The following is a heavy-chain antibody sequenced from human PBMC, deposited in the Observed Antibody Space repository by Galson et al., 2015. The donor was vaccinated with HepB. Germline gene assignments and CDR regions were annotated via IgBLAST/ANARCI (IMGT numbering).Heavy chain of an antibody. CDR1: GFTFSFYG. V-gene: IGHV3-30*03. CDR2: ISYDAKIK. Sequence: SLRLSCATSGFTFSFYGMHWVRQAPGKGLEWVALISYDAKIKYYADSVKGRFTISRDNSDSTLYLQMNSLRTVDTAVYYCATGFPIAAAGFYFDYWGQGTLVTVSS. D-gene: IGHD6-13*01. J-gene: IGHJ4*02. CDR3: ATGFPIAAAGFYFDY.